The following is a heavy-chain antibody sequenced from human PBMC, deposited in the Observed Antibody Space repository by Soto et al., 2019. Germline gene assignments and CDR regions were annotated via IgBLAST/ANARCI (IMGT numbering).Heavy chain of an antibody. V-gene: IGHV3-21*01. CDR2: ITTGNDYI. D-gene: IGHD6-19*01. J-gene: IGHJ5*01. CDR3: ARDSYSSLFDS. CDR1: GFTLSSFS. Sequence: EVHLVESGGGLVKPGGSLRLSCVGSGFTLSSFSMSWVRQTPGKGLEWVSSITTGNDYISYADSVKGRFTISRDNAKNSLFLRMNSLRADDTALYFCARDSYSSLFDSWGQGTLVTVSS.